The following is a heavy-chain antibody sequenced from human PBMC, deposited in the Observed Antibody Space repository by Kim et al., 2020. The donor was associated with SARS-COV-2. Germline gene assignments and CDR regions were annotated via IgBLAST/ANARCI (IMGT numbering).Heavy chain of an antibody. V-gene: IGHV3-23*01. CDR3: AKSAAAVIVVVPAAYYYYGMDV. J-gene: IGHJ6*02. CDR1: GFTFSSYA. Sequence: GGSLRLSCAASGFTFSSYAMSWVRQAPGKGLEWVSAISGSGGSTYYADSVKGRFTISRDNSKNTLYLQMNSLRAEDMAVYYCAKSAAAVIVVVPAAYYYYGMDVWGQGTTVTVSS. CDR2: ISGSGGST. D-gene: IGHD2-2*01.